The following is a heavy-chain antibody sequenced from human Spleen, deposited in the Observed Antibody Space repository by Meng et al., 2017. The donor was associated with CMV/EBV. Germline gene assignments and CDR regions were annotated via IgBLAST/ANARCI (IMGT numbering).Heavy chain of an antibody. CDR2: INPNSGGT. D-gene: IGHD3-3*01. J-gene: IGHJ5*02. Sequence: ASVKVSCKASGYTFTGYYVHWVRQAPGQGLEWMGWINPNSGGTNYAQKFQGRVTMTRDTSISTAYMELSRLRSDDTAVYYCARAFRRFPNWFDPWGQGTLVTVSS. CDR1: GYTFTGYY. CDR3: ARAFRRFPNWFDP. V-gene: IGHV1-2*02.